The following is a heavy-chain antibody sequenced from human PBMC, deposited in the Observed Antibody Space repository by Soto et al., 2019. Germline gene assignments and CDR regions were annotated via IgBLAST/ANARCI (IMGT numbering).Heavy chain of an antibody. J-gene: IGHJ5*02. CDR3: ARGQEEYSSSSGLSNWFDP. V-gene: IGHV4-61*01. CDR1: GGSVSSGSYY. Sequence: PSETLSLTCTVSGGSVSSGSYYWSWIRQPPGKGLEWIGYIYYSGSTNYNPSLKSRVTISVDTSKNQFSLKLSSVTAADTAVYYCARGQEEYSSSSGLSNWFDPWGQGTLVTVSS. CDR2: IYYSGST. D-gene: IGHD6-6*01.